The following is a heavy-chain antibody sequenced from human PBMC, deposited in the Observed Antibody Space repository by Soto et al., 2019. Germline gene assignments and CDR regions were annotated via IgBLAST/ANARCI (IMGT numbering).Heavy chain of an antibody. CDR3: AREGYRYSSSWYPTGD. CDR2: ISTYNGNT. CDR1: GYTFTSYG. V-gene: IGHV1-18*01. J-gene: IGHJ4*02. Sequence: QVQLVQSGAEVKKPGASVKVSCKASGYTFTSYGISWVRQAPGQGLEWMGWISTYNGNTYYAQKLQGRVTMTTDTATSTAYMELRSLRSDDTAVYYCAREGYRYSSSWYPTGDWGQGTLVTVSS. D-gene: IGHD6-13*01.